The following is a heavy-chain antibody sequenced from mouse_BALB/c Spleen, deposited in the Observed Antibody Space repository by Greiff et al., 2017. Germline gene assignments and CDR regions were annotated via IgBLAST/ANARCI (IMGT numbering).Heavy chain of an antibody. Sequence: QVQLKESGAELVRPGTSVKVSCKASGYAFTNYLIEWVKQRPGQGLEWIGVINPGSGGTNYNEKFKGKATLTADKSSSTAYMQLSSLTSDDSAVYFCARREDGGAYYAMDYWGQGTSVTVST. J-gene: IGHJ4*01. CDR2: INPGSGGT. D-gene: IGHD1-2*01. V-gene: IGHV1-54*01. CDR3: ARREDGGAYYAMDY. CDR1: GYAFTNYL.